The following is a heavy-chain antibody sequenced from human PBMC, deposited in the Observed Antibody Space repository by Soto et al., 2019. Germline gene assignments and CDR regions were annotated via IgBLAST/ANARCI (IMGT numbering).Heavy chain of an antibody. J-gene: IGHJ4*02. CDR1: GRSISSVNYY. CDR3: ARYGSGECNRGSCYSPFDY. D-gene: IGHD2-15*01. CDR2: IYYSGST. Sequence: SETLSLNCTVSGRSISSVNYYWSWIRQPPGKGLEWIGYIYYSGSTYYNPSLRSRVTISVDTSKNQFSLKLSSVTAADTAVYYCARYGSGECNRGSCYSPFDYWGQGTLVTVSS. V-gene: IGHV4-30-4*01.